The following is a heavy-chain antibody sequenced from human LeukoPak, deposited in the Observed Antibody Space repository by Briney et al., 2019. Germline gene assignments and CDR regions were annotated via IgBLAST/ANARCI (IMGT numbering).Heavy chain of an antibody. CDR2: INHSGST. J-gene: IGHJ4*02. CDR3: ATPREEVRWLDY. V-gene: IGHV4-34*01. Sequence: SETLSLTCAVYGGSFSGYYWSWIRQPPGKRLEWIGEINHSGSTNYNPSLKSRVTISVDTSKNQFSLKLSSVTAADTAVYYCATPREEVRWLDYWGQGTLVTVSS. D-gene: IGHD2-15*01. CDR1: GGSFSGYY.